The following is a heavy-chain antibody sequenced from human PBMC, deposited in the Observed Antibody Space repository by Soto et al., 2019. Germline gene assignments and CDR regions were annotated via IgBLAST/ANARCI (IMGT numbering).Heavy chain of an antibody. D-gene: IGHD3-22*01. CDR2: IYYSGST. J-gene: IGHJ5*02. Sequence: SETLSLTCTVSGGSISSYYWSWIRQPPGKGLEWIGYIYYSGSTNYNPSLKSRVTISVDTSKNQFSLKLSSVTAADTAVYYCARSSITMIVDWFDTWGQGTLVTVSS. CDR1: GGSISSYY. CDR3: ARSSITMIVDWFDT. V-gene: IGHV4-59*08.